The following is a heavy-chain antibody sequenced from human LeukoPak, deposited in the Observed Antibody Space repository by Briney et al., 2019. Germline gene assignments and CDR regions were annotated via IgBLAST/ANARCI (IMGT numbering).Heavy chain of an antibody. CDR3: ARQDPQTTVPEGMDV. D-gene: IGHD4-17*01. CDR1: GGSISTYY. J-gene: IGHJ6*02. CDR2: IYYTGIT. Sequence: SETLSLTCSVSGGSISTYYWSWIRQLPGKGLEWIGYIYYTGITNYNPSLRSRVTISVDTSRNQFSLRLSSVTAADTAVYYCARQDPQTTVPEGMDVWGHGTTVIVSS. V-gene: IGHV4-59*01.